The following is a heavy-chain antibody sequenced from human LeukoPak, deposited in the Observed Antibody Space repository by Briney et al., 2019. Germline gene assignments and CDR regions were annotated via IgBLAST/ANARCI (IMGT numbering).Heavy chain of an antibody. CDR3: ARHGANSSGYSAWGFDY. J-gene: IGHJ4*02. CDR1: GGSISSYY. V-gene: IGHV4-59*01. D-gene: IGHD3-22*01. CDR2: IYYSGST. Sequence: PSETLSLTCTVSGGSISSYYWSWIRQPPGKGLEWIGYIYYSGSTNYNPSLKSRVTISVDTSKNQFSLKLSSVTAADTAVYYCARHGANSSGYSAWGFDYWGQGTLVTVSS.